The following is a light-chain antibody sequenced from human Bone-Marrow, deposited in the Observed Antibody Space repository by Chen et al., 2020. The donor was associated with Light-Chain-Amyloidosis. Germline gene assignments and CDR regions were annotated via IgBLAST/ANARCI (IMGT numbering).Light chain of an antibody. J-gene: IGLJ3*02. Sequence: SYELTQPPPVSVSPGQTARITCSGDALPKQYAYWYQQKPGQAPVLVIYKDSERPSGIPERFSGSSSGTTVTLTISGVQAEDEADYYCQSADSSGPWVFGGGTKLTVL. CDR3: QSADSSGPWV. CDR2: KDS. V-gene: IGLV3-25*03. CDR1: ALPKQY.